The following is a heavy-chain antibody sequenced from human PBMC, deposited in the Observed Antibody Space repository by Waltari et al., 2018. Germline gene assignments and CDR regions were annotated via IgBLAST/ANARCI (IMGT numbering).Heavy chain of an antibody. Sequence: EVQLVESGGGLVQPGGSLRLSCAASGFTFSSYWMSWVRQAPGKGLEWVANIKQDGSEKYYVDSVKGRFTISRDNAKNSLYLQMNSLRAEDTAVYYCARVPLFGGDIVEGFDYWGQGTLVTVSS. CDR2: IKQDGSEK. J-gene: IGHJ4*02. V-gene: IGHV3-7*01. CDR3: ARVPLFGGDIVEGFDY. CDR1: GFTFSSYW. D-gene: IGHD2-15*01.